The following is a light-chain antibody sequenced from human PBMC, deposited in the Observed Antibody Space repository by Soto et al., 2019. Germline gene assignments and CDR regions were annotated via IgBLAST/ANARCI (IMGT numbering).Light chain of an antibody. CDR2: ASS. V-gene: IGKV1-39*01. CDR3: QQRYSTSWT. CDR1: QSISRY. Sequence: DIQMTQSLSSMSASVGDRVTIICRASQSISRYLNWYQQKPGHDPTILIYASSTLESGVPSRFSGSGSGTDFTLTFSSLQTEDFATYECQQRYSTSWTFCQGTRVEIK. J-gene: IGKJ5*01.